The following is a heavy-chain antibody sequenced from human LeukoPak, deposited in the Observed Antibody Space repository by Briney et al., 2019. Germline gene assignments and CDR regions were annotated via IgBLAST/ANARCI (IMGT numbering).Heavy chain of an antibody. D-gene: IGHD1-26*01. CDR2: IRYDGSNK. CDR3: AKPGPSIVGATRGAIDY. V-gene: IGHV3-30*02. J-gene: IGHJ4*02. Sequence: PGGPLRLSCAASGFTFTSYGMHWVRQAPGKGLEWVAFIRYDGSNKYYADSVKGRFTISRDNSKNTLYLQMNSLRAEDTAVYYCAKPGPSIVGATRGAIDYWGQGTLVTVSS. CDR1: GFTFTSYG.